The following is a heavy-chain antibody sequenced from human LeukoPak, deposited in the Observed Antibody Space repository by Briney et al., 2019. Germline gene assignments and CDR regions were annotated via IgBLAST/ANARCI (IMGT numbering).Heavy chain of an antibody. J-gene: IGHJ4*02. CDR3: ARGEDIVATIADY. D-gene: IGHD5-12*01. Sequence: ASVKVSCKASGYTFTGYYMHWVRQAPGQGLEWMGWINPNSGGTNYAQKFQGRVTMTRDTSISTAYMELSRLRSDDTAVYYCARGEDIVATIADYWGQGTLVTVSS. CDR1: GYTFTGYY. V-gene: IGHV1-2*02. CDR2: INPNSGGT.